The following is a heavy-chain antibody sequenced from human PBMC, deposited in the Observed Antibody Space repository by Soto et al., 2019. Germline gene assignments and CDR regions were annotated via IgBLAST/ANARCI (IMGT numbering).Heavy chain of an antibody. Sequence: QVQLVQSGAEVKKPGASVKVSCKASGNTFTNYDINWVRQATGQGLEYLGWMNPNSGDTAYVQKFQGRVIMTWDPSITTAYMELRSLRSEDTAVYFCARGVKYGAYSRWFDPWGQGTLVTVSS. CDR3: ARGVKYGAYSRWFDP. CDR2: MNPNSGDT. CDR1: GNTFTNYD. V-gene: IGHV1-8*01. J-gene: IGHJ5*02. D-gene: IGHD4-17*01.